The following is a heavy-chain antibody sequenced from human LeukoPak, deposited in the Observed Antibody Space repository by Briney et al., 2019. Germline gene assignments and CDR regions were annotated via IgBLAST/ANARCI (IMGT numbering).Heavy chain of an antibody. V-gene: IGHV3-23*01. CDR1: GFTFRSYG. Sequence: GGSLRLSCAASGFTFRSYGMSWVRQAPGKGLEWVSAISGSGGSTYYADSVKGRFTISRDNSKNTLYLQMNSLRAEDTAVYYCARDLGLRAYHYYGMDVWGQGTTVTVSS. CDR3: ARDLGLRAYHYYGMDV. CDR2: ISGSGGST. D-gene: IGHD3-10*01. J-gene: IGHJ6*02.